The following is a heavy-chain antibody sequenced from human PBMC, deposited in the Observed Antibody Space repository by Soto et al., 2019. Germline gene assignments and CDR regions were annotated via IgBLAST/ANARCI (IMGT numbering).Heavy chain of an antibody. J-gene: IGHJ6*02. CDR1: GFTFSSSA. D-gene: IGHD2-8*01. CDR2: ISGSGRIT. Sequence: EVQLLESGGGLIQPGVSLRLSCEASGFTFSSSAINWVRQAPGKGLEWVSAISGSGRITYYADSVKGRFTISRDNSKKTLSLQMNSLRADDTAVYYCAKDRLILYQPRWGGYGMDDRGQGTTVTVSS. V-gene: IGHV3-23*01. CDR3: AKDRLILYQPRWGGYGMDD.